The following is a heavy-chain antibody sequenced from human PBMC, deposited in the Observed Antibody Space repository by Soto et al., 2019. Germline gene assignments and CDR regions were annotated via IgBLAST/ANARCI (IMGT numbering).Heavy chain of an antibody. Sequence: VQLVESGGGVVQPGGSLRLSCAASGFPLSFYVMHWARQAPGKGLEWVALVSNDGRDQSYADSVKGRFTISRDNSKNMLYRHMSSLRAEDSALYYCAIVYVWGSDSDYWGQGTLVTVSS. CDR1: GFPLSFYV. V-gene: IGHV3-30*03. CDR3: AIVYVWGSDSDY. CDR2: VSNDGRDQ. J-gene: IGHJ4*02. D-gene: IGHD3-16*01.